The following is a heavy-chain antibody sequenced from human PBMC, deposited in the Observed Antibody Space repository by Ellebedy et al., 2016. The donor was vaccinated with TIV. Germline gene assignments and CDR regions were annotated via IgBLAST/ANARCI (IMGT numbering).Heavy chain of an antibody. Sequence: SETLSLXXTVSGVDVSSGGYYWTWIRQPPSKGLEWIGNSYYTGRTFYNPSLQTRITISVDTSQNQFSLNVTSVTAADTAIYYCARGQATAGNLDSWGQGTLVTVSS. CDR2: SYYTGRT. V-gene: IGHV4-30-4*08. J-gene: IGHJ4*02. CDR1: GVDVSSGGYY. D-gene: IGHD6-25*01. CDR3: ARGQATAGNLDS.